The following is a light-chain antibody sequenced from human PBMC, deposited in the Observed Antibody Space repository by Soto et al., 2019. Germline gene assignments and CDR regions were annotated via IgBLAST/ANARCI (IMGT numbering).Light chain of an antibody. CDR3: CSYAGSLWV. CDR2: DVS. V-gene: IGLV2-11*01. Sequence: QSALTQPRSVSGSPGQSVTISCTGTSSDVGGYNYVSWYQQHPGKAPKLMIYDVSKRPSGVPDRFSGSKSGNTASLTISGLQAEDEADYYCCSYAGSLWVFGGGTEVTVL. CDR1: SSDVGGYNY. J-gene: IGLJ3*02.